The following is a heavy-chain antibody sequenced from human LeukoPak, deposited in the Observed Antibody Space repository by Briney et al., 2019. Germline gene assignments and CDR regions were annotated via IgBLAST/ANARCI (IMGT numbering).Heavy chain of an antibody. CDR3: ARDGSITMVRGVIITIDY. D-gene: IGHD3-10*01. Sequence: ASVKVSCKASGGTFSSYGISWVRQAPGQGLEWMGWISAYNGNTNYAQKLQGRVTMTTDTSTSTAYMELRSLRSDDTAVYYCARDGSITMVRGVIITIDYWGQGTLVTVPS. CDR2: ISAYNGNT. V-gene: IGHV1-18*01. CDR1: GGTFSSYG. J-gene: IGHJ4*02.